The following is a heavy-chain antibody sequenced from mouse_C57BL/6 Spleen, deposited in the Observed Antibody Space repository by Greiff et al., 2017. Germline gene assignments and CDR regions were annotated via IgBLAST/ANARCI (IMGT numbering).Heavy chain of an antibody. J-gene: IGHJ4*01. CDR1: GFTFTDYY. CDR2: IRNKANGYTT. CDR3: ARWGLRRDARDY. D-gene: IGHD2-4*01. V-gene: IGHV7-3*01. Sequence: EVKLMESGGGLVQPGGSLSLSCAASGFTFTDYYMSWVRQPPGKALEWLGFIRNKANGYTTESSASVKGRFTISRDNSQSILYLQMNALRAEDSATYYCARWGLRRDARDYWGQGTSVTVSS.